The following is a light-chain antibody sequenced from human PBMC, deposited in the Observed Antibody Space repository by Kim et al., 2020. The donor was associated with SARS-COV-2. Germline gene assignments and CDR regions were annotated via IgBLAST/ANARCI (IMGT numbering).Light chain of an antibody. V-gene: IGLV1-51*01. CDR1: SSNIGNNY. Sequence: GQKVTISCSGSSSNIGNNYVSWYQQLPGTAPKLLIYDNNKRPSGIPDRFSGSESGTSATLGITGLQTGDEADYYCGTWDSSLSAVVFGGGTQLTAL. CDR2: DNN. CDR3: GTWDSSLSAVV. J-gene: IGLJ2*01.